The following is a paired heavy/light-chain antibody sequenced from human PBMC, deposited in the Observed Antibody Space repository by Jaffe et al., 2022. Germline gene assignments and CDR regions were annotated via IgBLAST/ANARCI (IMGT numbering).Light chain of an antibody. Sequence: DIQLTQSPSFLSTSIGDRVTITCRASQGIGNNLAWYQQNPGKAPKLLIYGASRLQSEVPPRFGGSGSGTEFTLTISSLQPEDFATYYCQQTSSYPLTFGGGTKVEI. CDR3: QQTSSYPLT. V-gene: IGKV1-9*01. CDR2: GAS. CDR1: QGIGNN. J-gene: IGKJ4*01.
Heavy chain of an antibody. V-gene: IGHV3-21*02. CDR1: GFVFSSYT. J-gene: IGHJ6*03. Sequence: EVQLVESGGGLVKAGESLRLSCETSGFVFSSYTMTWVRQAPGKGLEWVASISSGSSYIYYADSVKGRFTLSRDNAKTAISLQMNSLRGEDTAVYYCVRELSYYYYMDIWGKGTTVTVSS. CDR3: VRELSYYYYMDI. CDR2: ISSGSSYI.